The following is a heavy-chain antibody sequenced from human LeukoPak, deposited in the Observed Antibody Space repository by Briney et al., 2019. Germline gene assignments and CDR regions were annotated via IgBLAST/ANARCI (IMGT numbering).Heavy chain of an antibody. J-gene: IGHJ4*02. CDR2: INSDGSST. CDR3: ARQPDYGDYVSLDY. V-gene: IGHV3-74*01. D-gene: IGHD4-17*01. Sequence: PGGSLRLSCAASGFTFSSYWMHWVHQAPGKGLVWVSRINSDGSSTSYADSVKGRFTISRDNAKNTLYLQMNSLRAEDTAVYYCARQPDYGDYVSLDYWGQGTLVTVSS. CDR1: GFTFSSYW.